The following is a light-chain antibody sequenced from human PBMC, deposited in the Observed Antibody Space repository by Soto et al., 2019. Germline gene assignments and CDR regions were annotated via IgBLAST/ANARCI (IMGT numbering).Light chain of an antibody. J-gene: IGKJ4*01. Sequence: ELVLTQSPCIMSLSPGHRATLSCRASESLGSSSLAWYQQKTGQAPRLLVYSGSTRAAGIPDRFSGSGSATDFTLTISRVEPEDFAVYYCQQYGKSPLTFGGGTKVDI. CDR1: ESLGSSS. CDR3: QQYGKSPLT. V-gene: IGKV3-20*01. CDR2: SGS.